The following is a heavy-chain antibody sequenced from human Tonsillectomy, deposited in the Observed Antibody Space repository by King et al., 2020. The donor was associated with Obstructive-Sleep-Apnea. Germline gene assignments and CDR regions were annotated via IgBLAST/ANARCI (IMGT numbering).Heavy chain of an antibody. CDR2: ISSSGSTI. V-gene: IGHV3-11*01. CDR1: GFTFSDYY. CDR3: ARDFKTFLRYSSTWYYFDS. J-gene: IGHJ4*02. Sequence: QLVQSGGGLVKPGGSLRLSCAASGFTFSDYYMSWIRQAPGKGLEWVSYISSSGSTIYYADSVKGRFTIPRENAKNSLSLQMNSLRAEDTAVYYCARDFKTFLRYSSTWYYFDSWGQGTLVTVSS. D-gene: IGHD6-13*01.